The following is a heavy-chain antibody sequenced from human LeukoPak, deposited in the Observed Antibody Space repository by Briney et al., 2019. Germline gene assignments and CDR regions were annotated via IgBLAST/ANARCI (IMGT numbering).Heavy chain of an antibody. D-gene: IGHD4-11*01. CDR2: ISSGSDTI. Sequence: PGGSLRLSCAASGFTFNSYTMNWVRQAPGQGLEWVSFISSGSDTIYYADSVKGRFTISRDNSKNTLYLQMNSLRAEDTAVYYCARESTNPHKTTVTTSDFQHWGQGTLVTVSS. V-gene: IGHV3-48*01. CDR3: ARESTNPHKTTVTTSDFQH. J-gene: IGHJ1*01. CDR1: GFTFNSYT.